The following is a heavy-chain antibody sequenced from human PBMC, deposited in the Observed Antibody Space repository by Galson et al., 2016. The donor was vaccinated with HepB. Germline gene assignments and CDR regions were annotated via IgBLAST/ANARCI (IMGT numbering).Heavy chain of an antibody. Sequence: QSGAEVKKPGESLKISCEGFGYKFINYWIGWVRQKPGKGLEWMGIIYPGDSDTKYNPSHEGQVTITADHSIATAYLQWTSLQASDTGMYYCARVVRDGDNYVWGNFDYWGQGTHVIVSS. J-gene: IGHJ4*02. CDR3: ARVVRDGDNYVWGNFDY. V-gene: IGHV5-51*01. CDR2: IYPGDSDT. CDR1: GYKFINYW. D-gene: IGHD5-24*01.